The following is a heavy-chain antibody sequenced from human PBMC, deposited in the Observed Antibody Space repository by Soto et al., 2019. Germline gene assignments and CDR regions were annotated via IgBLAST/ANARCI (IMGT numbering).Heavy chain of an antibody. CDR1: GFTFSSYS. Sequence: GGSLRLSCAASGFTFSSYSMNWVRQAPGKGLEWVSSISSSSSSYIYYADSVKGRFTISRDNAKNSLYLQMNSLRAEDTAVYYCARDFEDIVVVVAAHGDAFDIWGQGTMVTVSS. CDR2: ISSSSSSYI. V-gene: IGHV3-21*01. CDR3: ARDFEDIVVVVAAHGDAFDI. D-gene: IGHD2-15*01. J-gene: IGHJ3*02.